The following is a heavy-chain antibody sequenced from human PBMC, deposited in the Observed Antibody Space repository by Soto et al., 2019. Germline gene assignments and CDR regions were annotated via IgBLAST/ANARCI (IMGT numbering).Heavy chain of an antibody. CDR1: GGSISSSSYY. CDR3: AKHGLAAASTGGRLDY. Sequence: QLQLQESGPGLVKPSETLSLTCTVSGGSISSSSYYWGWIRQPPGKGLEWIGGIYYSGSTYYNPSLKRRVSISFDTSKNLFALKPSSVTAADTAVYYCAKHGLAAASTGGRLDYWGQGTLVTVSS. D-gene: IGHD6-13*01. J-gene: IGHJ4*02. V-gene: IGHV4-39*01. CDR2: IYYSGST.